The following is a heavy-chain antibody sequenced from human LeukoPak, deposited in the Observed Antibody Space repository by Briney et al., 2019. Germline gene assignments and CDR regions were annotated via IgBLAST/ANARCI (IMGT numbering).Heavy chain of an antibody. CDR3: ARDTSDFGH. J-gene: IGHJ4*02. V-gene: IGHV4-38-2*02. Sequence: SETLSLTCTVSGYSISSGYYWGWIRQPPGKGLEWIGSIHHSGNAYYNPSLKSRVTISVDTSKNQFSLKLTSVTAADTAMYYCARDTSDFGHWGQGTLVTVPS. CDR2: IHHSGNA. CDR1: GYSISSGYY. D-gene: IGHD3-16*01.